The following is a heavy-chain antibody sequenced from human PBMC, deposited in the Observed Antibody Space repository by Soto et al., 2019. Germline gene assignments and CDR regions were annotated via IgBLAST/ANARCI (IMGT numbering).Heavy chain of an antibody. V-gene: IGHV6-1*01. J-gene: IGHJ4*02. CDR2: TYYRSKWYD. Sequence: SQTESRTCAISGDSVSSNSAAWNWIRQSPSRGLEWLGRTYYRSKWYDDYAVSVKSRITINPDTSKNQFSLHLNAVTPEDTAVYYCAREGRIVAGTRGPFDQWGQGTLVTVSS. CDR3: AREGRIVAGTRGPFDQ. D-gene: IGHD1-26*01. CDR1: GDSVSSNSAA.